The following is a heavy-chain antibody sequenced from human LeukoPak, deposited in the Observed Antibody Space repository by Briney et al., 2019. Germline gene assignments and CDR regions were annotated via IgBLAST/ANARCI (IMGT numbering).Heavy chain of an antibody. CDR2: IIPIFGTA. V-gene: IGHV1-69*13. Sequence: SVKVSCKASGGTFSSYAISWVRQAPGQGLELMGGIIPIFGTANYAQKFQGRVTITADESTSTAYMELSSLRSEDTAVYYCARDHSGYDSHAYYYYGMDVWGQGTTVTVSS. D-gene: IGHD5-12*01. J-gene: IGHJ6*02. CDR1: GGTFSSYA. CDR3: ARDHSGYDSHAYYYYGMDV.